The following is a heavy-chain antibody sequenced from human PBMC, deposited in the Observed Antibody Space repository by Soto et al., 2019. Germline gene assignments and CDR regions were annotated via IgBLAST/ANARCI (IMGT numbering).Heavy chain of an antibody. Sequence: SETLSLTCTVSGGSISGYYWTWNRQPPGKGLEWIGHIYNSDNTNYNPSLKSRVTISLETSNKKFSLKLSSVTAADTAVYYCTRRVITRYNGLDVWGQGTTVTVSS. J-gene: IGHJ6*02. D-gene: IGHD3-10*01. CDR2: IYNSDNT. CDR1: GGSISGYY. V-gene: IGHV4-59*12. CDR3: TRRVITRYNGLDV.